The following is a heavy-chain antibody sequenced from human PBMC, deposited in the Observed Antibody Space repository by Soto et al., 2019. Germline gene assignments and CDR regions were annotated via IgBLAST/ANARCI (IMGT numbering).Heavy chain of an antibody. Sequence: SETLSLTCTVSGGSIDSGDYYWSWIRQPPGKGLEWIGYVYYSGTTNYNPFLKSRVTLSLDKSKNQFSLKMNSVTAADMAVYYCAREGSHSAYNFSIGNQLGSFDRWGQGLSVTGSS. CDR1: GGSIDSGDYY. V-gene: IGHV4-61*08. D-gene: IGHD1-1*01. CDR2: VYYSGTT. J-gene: IGHJ5*02. CDR3: AREGSHSAYNFSIGNQLGSFDR.